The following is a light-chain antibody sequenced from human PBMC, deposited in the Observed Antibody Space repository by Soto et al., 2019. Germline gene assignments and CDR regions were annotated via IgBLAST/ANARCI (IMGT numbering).Light chain of an antibody. CDR3: QQYGSSPWT. CDR1: QSVSSIY. V-gene: IGKV3-20*01. CDR2: GAS. J-gene: IGKJ1*01. Sequence: EIIFTQSPRTLSWSPGASSTLSCRSSQSVSSIYLACYQQKPGQAPRLLIYGASSRATGIPDRFSGSGSGTDFTLTISRLEPEDFAVYYCQQYGSSPWTFGQGTKVDIK.